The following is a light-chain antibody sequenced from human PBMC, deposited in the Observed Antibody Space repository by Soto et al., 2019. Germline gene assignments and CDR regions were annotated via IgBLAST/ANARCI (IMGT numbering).Light chain of an antibody. CDR1: HSVDSSY. V-gene: IGKV3-20*01. CDR3: QQYGSSPLT. J-gene: IGKJ1*01. CDR2: ETS. Sequence: EVVLTPSPGPPALSPGERANLSLKASHSVDSSYFAWYRQRPGQAPRLLIYETSSRATGIPDRFSGSGSGTDFTLTISRLEPEDFAVYYCQQYGSSPLTFGQGTKVDI.